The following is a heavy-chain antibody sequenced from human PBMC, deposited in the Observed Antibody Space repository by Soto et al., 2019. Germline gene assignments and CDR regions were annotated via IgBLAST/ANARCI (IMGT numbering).Heavy chain of an antibody. J-gene: IGHJ3*02. CDR3: ATSTVTIFSVAFDI. V-gene: IGHV1-24*01. Sequence: ASVKVSGKVSGYTLTELSMHWVRQAPGKGLEWMGGFDPEDGETIYAQKFQGRVTMTEDTSTDTAYMELSSLRSEDTAVYYCATSTVTIFSVAFDIWGQGTMVTVSS. CDR2: FDPEDGET. D-gene: IGHD4-17*01. CDR1: GYTLTELS.